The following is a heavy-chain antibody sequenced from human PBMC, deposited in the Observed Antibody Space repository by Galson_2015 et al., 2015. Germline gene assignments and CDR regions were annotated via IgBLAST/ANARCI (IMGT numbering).Heavy chain of an antibody. D-gene: IGHD2-21*01. V-gene: IGHV3-13*01. J-gene: IGHJ4*02. CDR1: GFIFNSYD. Sequence: SLRLSCAVSGFIFNSYDMHWVRQGKGKGLEWVATIGTAGDTYYRGSVKGRFTVSRENGKSSLYLQMNSLRAGDTAVYYCARGEEVVIRHGYNPLFDHWGQGTLVTVSS. CDR3: ARGEEVVIRHGYNPLFDH. CDR2: IGTAGDT.